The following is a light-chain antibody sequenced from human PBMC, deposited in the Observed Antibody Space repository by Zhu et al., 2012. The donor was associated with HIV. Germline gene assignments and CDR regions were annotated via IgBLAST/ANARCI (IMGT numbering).Light chain of an antibody. J-gene: IGKJ1*01. CDR1: DFVNSK. CDR2: GAS. CDR3: QQYATSPRT. Sequence: EVVMTQSPTTLSVSPGERATLSCRAGDFVNSKLAWYQHKRGQAPRLLLYGASSRATGIPDRFVGSGSGTDFTLTISRLEPEDFALYYCQQYATSPRTFGQGTEVEI. V-gene: IGKV3-20*01.